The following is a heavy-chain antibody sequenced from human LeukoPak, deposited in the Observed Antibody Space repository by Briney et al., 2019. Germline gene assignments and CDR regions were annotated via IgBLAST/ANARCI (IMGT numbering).Heavy chain of an antibody. V-gene: IGHV3-30*18. CDR3: AKDYTMILGARYYYYYGMDV. CDR2: ISYDGSNK. D-gene: IGHD3-16*01. J-gene: IGHJ6*02. Sequence: PGGSLRLSCAASGFTFSSYGMHWVRQAPGKGLEWVAVISYDGSNKYYADSVKGRFTISRDNSKNTLYLQMNSLRAEDTAVYYCAKDYTMILGARYYYYYGMDVWGQGTTVTVSS. CDR1: GFTFSSYG.